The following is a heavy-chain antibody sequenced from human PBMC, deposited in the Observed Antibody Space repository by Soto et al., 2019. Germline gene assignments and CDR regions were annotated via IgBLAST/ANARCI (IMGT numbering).Heavy chain of an antibody. CDR3: ARDTTSLCYGH. Sequence: QVQLQESGPGLVKPSGTLSLTCAVSGGSISSSNWWSWVRQPPGKGLEEIGEIYHSGSTNYNPSRKSXXTXSXXKSKNQFSLKLSSVAAADTAVYYCARDTTSLCYGHWGQGTLVTVSS. CDR1: GGSISSSNW. D-gene: IGHD2-2*01. V-gene: IGHV4-4*02. J-gene: IGHJ4*02. CDR2: IYHSGST.